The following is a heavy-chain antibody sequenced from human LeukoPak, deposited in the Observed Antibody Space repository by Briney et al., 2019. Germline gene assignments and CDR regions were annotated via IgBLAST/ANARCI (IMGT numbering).Heavy chain of an antibody. CDR1: GASVDSYY. D-gene: IGHD3-3*01. CDR2: VYKSGTT. V-gene: IGHV4-4*07. J-gene: IGHJ4*02. CDR3: ARGGNIFWSAYYDYFDS. Sequence: SETLSLTCTVSGASVDSYYWIWIRQSAGKGLEWIGRVYKSGTTIYNPSLKGRVTMSVDVSKNLLSLKVTSVSAADTAVYYCARGGNIFWSAYYDYFDSWGQGTLVIASS.